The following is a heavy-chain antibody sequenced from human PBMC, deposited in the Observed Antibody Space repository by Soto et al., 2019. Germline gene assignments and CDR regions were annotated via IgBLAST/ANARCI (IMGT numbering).Heavy chain of an antibody. J-gene: IGHJ6*02. V-gene: IGHV3-21*01. CDR2: ISSSSSYI. Sequence: GSLRLSCAASGFTFSSYSMNWVRQAPGKGLEWVSSISSSSSYIYYADSVKGRFTISRDNAKNSLYLQMNSLRAEDTAVYYCARVASSFPYYGMDVWGQGTTVTVSS. D-gene: IGHD6-13*01. CDR1: GFTFSSYS. CDR3: ARVASSFPYYGMDV.